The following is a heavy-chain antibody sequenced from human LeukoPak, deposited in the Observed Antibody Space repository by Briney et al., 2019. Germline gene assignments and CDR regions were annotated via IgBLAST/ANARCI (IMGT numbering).Heavy chain of an antibody. CDR3: AKYSGSYYYPPNWDS. Sequence: GGSLRLSCAASGFTVSSNYAMTWVRQAPGKGLEWVSGISGGGSSTYYADSVKGRFTLSRDYPKNTLYLQMNSLRAEDTAVYFCAKYSGSYYYPPNWDSWGQGTLVTVSS. J-gene: IGHJ4*02. D-gene: IGHD1-26*01. CDR2: ISGGGSST. V-gene: IGHV3-23*01. CDR1: GFTVSSNYA.